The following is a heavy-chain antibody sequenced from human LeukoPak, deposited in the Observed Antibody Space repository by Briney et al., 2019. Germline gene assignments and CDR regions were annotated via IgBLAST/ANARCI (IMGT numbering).Heavy chain of an antibody. J-gene: IGHJ3*02. Sequence: ASVKVSCKASGYTFTGYYMHWVRQAPGQGLEWMGWINPNSGGTNYAQKFQGRVTMTRDTSISTAYMELSSVTAADTAVYYCARDPLAMIVVADAFDIWGQGTMVTVSS. CDR2: INPNSGGT. CDR3: ARDPLAMIVVADAFDI. D-gene: IGHD3-22*01. V-gene: IGHV1-2*02. CDR1: GYTFTGYY.